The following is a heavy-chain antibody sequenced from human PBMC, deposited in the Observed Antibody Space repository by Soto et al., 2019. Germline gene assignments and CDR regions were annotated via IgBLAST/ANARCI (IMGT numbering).Heavy chain of an antibody. V-gene: IGHV3-73*02. D-gene: IGHD1-1*01. CDR1: GFIFSGSA. Sequence: EVQLVESGGGLVQPGGSLKLSCAASGFIFSGSAIHWVRQASGKGLEWVGRIRSRANNFATSSAASVKGRFTFSRDDSKNTAYLQMNTLKPEDTAVYYCARWNGYGDLWGQGTLVTVSS. CDR2: IRSRANNFAT. J-gene: IGHJ5*02. CDR3: ARWNGYGDL.